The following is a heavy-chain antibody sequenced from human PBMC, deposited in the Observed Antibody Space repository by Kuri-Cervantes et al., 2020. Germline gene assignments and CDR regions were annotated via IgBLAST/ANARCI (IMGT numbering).Heavy chain of an antibody. CDR1: GYTFTSYA. CDR3: ARSPSRYYMDV. Sequence: SVKVSCKASGYTFTSYAMNWVRQAPGQGLEWMGGIIPIFGTANYAQKFQGRVTITADKSTSTAYMELSSLRSEDTAVYYCARSPSRYYMDVWGKGTTVTVSS. V-gene: IGHV1-69*06. CDR2: IIPIFGTA. J-gene: IGHJ6*03.